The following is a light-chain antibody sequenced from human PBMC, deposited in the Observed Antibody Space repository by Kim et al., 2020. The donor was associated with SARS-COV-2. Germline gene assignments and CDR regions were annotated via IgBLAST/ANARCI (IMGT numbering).Light chain of an antibody. CDR3: EQYDRWPPA. J-gene: IGKJ1*01. CDR2: AAS. CDR1: QSVSVN. V-gene: IGKV3-15*01. Sequence: VSPGDSATLSCRASQSVSVNVAWYQQRPGQAPRLLLFAASTGATGIPARFSGSGSGTEFTLTISSLQSEDCAVYYCEQYDRWPPAFGQGTKVDIK.